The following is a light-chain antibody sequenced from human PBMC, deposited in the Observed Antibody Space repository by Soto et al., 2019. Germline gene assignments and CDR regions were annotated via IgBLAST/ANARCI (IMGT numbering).Light chain of an antibody. V-gene: IGKV2-28*01. J-gene: IGKJ3*01. CDR2: LGY. CDR1: QSLLYRNGHNY. CDR3: MQALQTPGT. Sequence: DIVMTQSPLSLSVTPGEPASISCRSSQSLLYRNGHNYLDWFVQKPGQPPQLLVYLGYNRASGVPDRFSGSGSGTDFTLKISRVEAEDVGVYYCMQALQTPGTFGPGTKVDIK.